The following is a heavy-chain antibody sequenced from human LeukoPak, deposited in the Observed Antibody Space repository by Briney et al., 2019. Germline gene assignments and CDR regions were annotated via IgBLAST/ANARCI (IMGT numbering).Heavy chain of an antibody. CDR1: GFTFSSYW. Sequence: GGSLRLSCAASGFTFSSYWMSWVRQVSGMGLEWVANIKQDGSEKYYLDSVKGRFTISRDNAKNSLYLQMNSLRAEDTAVYYCASQGPSFDYWGQGTLVTVS. V-gene: IGHV3-7*01. J-gene: IGHJ4*02. CDR3: ASQGPSFDY. CDR2: IKQDGSEK.